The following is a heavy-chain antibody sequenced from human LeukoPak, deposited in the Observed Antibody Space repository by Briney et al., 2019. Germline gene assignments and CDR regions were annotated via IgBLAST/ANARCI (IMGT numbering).Heavy chain of an antibody. CDR3: ARDPDDILTGYSQGWYFDL. CDR2: IYYSGGT. D-gene: IGHD3-9*01. J-gene: IGHJ2*01. CDR1: GGSISSYY. Sequence: SETLSLTCTVSGGSISSYYWSWIRQPPGKGLEWIGYIYYSGGTNYNPSLKSRVTISVDTSKNQFSLKLSSVTAADTAVYYCARDPDDILTGYSQGWYFDLWGRGTLVTVSS. V-gene: IGHV4-59*12.